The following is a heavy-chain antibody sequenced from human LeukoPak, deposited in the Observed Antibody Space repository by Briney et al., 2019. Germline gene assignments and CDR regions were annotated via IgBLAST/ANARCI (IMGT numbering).Heavy chain of an antibody. CDR3: ARDDNYGSGQPDD. CDR2: ISGYNGNT. J-gene: IGHJ4*02. D-gene: IGHD3-10*01. Sequence: ASVKVSCKASGYTFTSYGITWVRQAPGQGLEWMGWISGYNGNTNYAQKFQGRVTMTTDTSTSTVYMELRSLRSDDTAVYYCARDDNYGSGQPDDWGQGTLVTAS. V-gene: IGHV1-18*01. CDR1: GYTFTSYG.